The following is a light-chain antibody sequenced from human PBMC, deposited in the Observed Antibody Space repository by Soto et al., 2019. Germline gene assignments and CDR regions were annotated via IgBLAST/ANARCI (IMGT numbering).Light chain of an antibody. J-gene: IGKJ2*01. CDR3: QQSYSTPRLFT. CDR2: AAS. Sequence: DIQMTQSPSSLSASVGDRVTITCRASQSISRYLNWYQQKPGKAPKRLIYAASSLQSGVPSRFSGSGSGTDFTLTISSLQPEDSATYYCQQSYSTPRLFTFGQGTNLEI. CDR1: QSISRY. V-gene: IGKV1-39*01.